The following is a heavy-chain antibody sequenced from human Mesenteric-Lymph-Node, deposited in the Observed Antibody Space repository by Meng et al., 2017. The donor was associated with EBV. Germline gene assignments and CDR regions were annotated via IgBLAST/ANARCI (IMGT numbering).Heavy chain of an antibody. D-gene: IGHD6-6*01. CDR2: IFPTGST. Sequence: LQESGPGLVKPSATLSLTCAVSVDSISSDNWWSWVRQPPGKGLEWIGEIFPTGSTNYNPSLKSRVTISADKSKNQFSLKLNSVTAADTAVYFCASDLVPLDQGGRTEWGQGTLVTVSS. J-gene: IGHJ4*02. CDR3: ASDLVPLDQGGRTE. V-gene: IGHV4-4*02. CDR1: VDSISSDNW.